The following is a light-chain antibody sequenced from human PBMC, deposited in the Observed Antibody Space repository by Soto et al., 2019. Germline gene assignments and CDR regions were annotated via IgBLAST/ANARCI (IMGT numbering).Light chain of an antibody. Sequence: QSALTQPPSASGSPGQSVTIPCTGTSSDVAGYNYVSWYQQHPGKAPKLIIYEVSERPSGVPDRFSGSKSGNTASLTVSGLQAEDEADYYCSSYAGSDNVYVFGTGTKVTVL. CDR1: SSDVAGYNY. CDR3: SSYAGSDNVYV. V-gene: IGLV2-8*01. CDR2: EVS. J-gene: IGLJ1*01.